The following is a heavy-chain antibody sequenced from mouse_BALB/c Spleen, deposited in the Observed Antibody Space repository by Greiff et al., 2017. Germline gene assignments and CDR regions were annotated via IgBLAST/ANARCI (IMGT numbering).Heavy chain of an antibody. Sequence: QVQLQQSGAELVRPGVSVKISCKGSGYTFTDYAMHWVKQSHAKSLEWIGVISTYYGDASYNQKFKGKATMTVDKSSSTAYMELARLTSEDSAIYYCAREVYYAMDYWGQGTSVTVSS. D-gene: IGHD2-14*01. CDR2: ISTYYGDA. J-gene: IGHJ4*01. CDR1: GYTFTDYA. V-gene: IGHV1S137*01. CDR3: AREVYYAMDY.